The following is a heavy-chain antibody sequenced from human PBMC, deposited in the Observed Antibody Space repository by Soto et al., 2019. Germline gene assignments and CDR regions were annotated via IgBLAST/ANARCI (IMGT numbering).Heavy chain of an antibody. D-gene: IGHD3-22*01. V-gene: IGHV4-30-4*01. Sequence: LSLACTVSGGFISSDVYYWSWIRQAPRRFLQWIGHLHSSRRIYYNPPLKSRATMSIDTARKPFSLKVSSVTVADTAVYYCAGDLDGLHDDNSGPYPRPGWCQGPLVT. CDR2: LHSSRRI. CDR3: AGDLDGLHDDNSGPYPRPG. J-gene: IGHJ1*01. CDR1: GGFISSDVYY.